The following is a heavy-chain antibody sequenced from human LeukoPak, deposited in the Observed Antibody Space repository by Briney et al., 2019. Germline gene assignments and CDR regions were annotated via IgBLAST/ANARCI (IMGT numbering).Heavy chain of an antibody. CDR3: ARLGYYGSGSYPDY. V-gene: IGHV4-59*01. CDR2: IYYSGST. D-gene: IGHD3-10*01. J-gene: IGHJ4*02. CDR1: GGSISSFY. Sequence: SETLSLTCTVSGGSISSFYWGWLRQPPGKGLEWIGYIYYSGSTNYNPSLKSRVTISVDTSKNQFSLRLSSVTAADTAVYSCARLGYYGSGSYPDYWGQGTLVTVSS.